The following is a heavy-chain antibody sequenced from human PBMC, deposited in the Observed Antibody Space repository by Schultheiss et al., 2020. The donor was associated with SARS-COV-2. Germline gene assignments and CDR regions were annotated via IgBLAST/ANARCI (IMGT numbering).Heavy chain of an antibody. D-gene: IGHD3-9*01. CDR1: GGSISSYY. CDR3: TRLDEDYDILTGYYPLNY. V-gene: IGHV4-59*08. Sequence: SETLSLTCTVSGGSISSYYWSWIRQHPGKGLEWIGYIYYSGSTNYNPSLKSRVTISVDTSKNQFSLKLSSVTAADTAVYYCTRLDEDYDILTGYYPLNYWGQGTLVTVSS. J-gene: IGHJ4*02. CDR2: IYYSGST.